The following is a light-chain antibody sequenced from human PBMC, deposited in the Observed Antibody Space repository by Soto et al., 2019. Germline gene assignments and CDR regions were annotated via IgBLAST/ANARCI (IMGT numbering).Light chain of an antibody. Sequence: DIHMTQSPSTLSASVGDRVTITCRASQSLSSRLAWYQQKPGKAPELLIYDASSLKSGVPSRFSGSESGTEFTLTISSLQPDDFATYYCQQYGSSPWTFGQGTKVDIK. J-gene: IGKJ1*01. CDR3: QQYGSSPWT. CDR2: DAS. V-gene: IGKV1-5*01. CDR1: QSLSSR.